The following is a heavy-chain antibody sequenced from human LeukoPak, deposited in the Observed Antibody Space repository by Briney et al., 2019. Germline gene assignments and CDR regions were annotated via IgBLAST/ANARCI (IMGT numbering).Heavy chain of an antibody. J-gene: IGHJ4*02. CDR2: IYYSGST. CDR3: ARVGGYSSSWYYFDY. Sequence: PSETLSPTCTVCGGSISIGGYYWSWIRQHPGKGLEWIGYIYYSGSTYYNPSLKSRVTISVDTSKNQFSLKLSSVTAADTAVYYCARVGGYSSSWYYFDYWGQGTLVTVSS. D-gene: IGHD6-13*01. V-gene: IGHV4-31*03. CDR1: GGSISIGGYY.